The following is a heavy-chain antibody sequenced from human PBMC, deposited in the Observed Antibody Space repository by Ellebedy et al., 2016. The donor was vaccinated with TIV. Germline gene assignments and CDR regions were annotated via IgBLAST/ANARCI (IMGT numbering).Heavy chain of an antibody. CDR3: ASKYSGSYYWFY. V-gene: IGHV3-7*05. CDR1: GFTFSSFW. J-gene: IGHJ4*02. Sequence: GGSLRLSXVVSGFTFSSFWMSWVRQAPGKGLEWVANIKQDGSEKYYVDSVKGRFTISRDNAKNSLYLQMNSLRAEDTAVYYCASKYSGSYYWFYWGQGTLVTVSS. CDR2: IKQDGSEK. D-gene: IGHD1-26*01.